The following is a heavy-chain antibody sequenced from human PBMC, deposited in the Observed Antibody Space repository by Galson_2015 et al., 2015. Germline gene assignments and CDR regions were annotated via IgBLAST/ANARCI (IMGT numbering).Heavy chain of an antibody. J-gene: IGHJ4*02. CDR1: GFIFRNYW. CDR3: ARDANRGGEFDY. D-gene: IGHD1-14*01. V-gene: IGHV3-7*03. CDR2: IRYDGSQT. Sequence: SLRLSCAASGFIFRNYWMVWVRQTPAKGLEWVAKIRYDGSQTFYVDSGKGRFTISRDNAENSLYLQMNSLRADDTAVYYCARDANRGGEFDYWGQGALVTVSS.